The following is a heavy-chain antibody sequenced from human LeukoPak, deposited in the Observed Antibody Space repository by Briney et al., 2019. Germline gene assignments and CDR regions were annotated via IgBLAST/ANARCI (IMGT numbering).Heavy chain of an antibody. Sequence: ASVKVSCKASGYTFTSYYMHWVRQAPGQGLEWMGIINPSGGSTSYAQKFQGRVTMTRDTSTSTVYMELSSLRSEDTAVYYCARWTAQDQTSDHTRGFDYWGLGTLVTVSS. CDR1: GYTFTSYY. J-gene: IGHJ4*02. V-gene: IGHV1-46*01. CDR3: ARWTAQDQTSDHTRGFDY. D-gene: IGHD2-2*01. CDR2: INPSGGST.